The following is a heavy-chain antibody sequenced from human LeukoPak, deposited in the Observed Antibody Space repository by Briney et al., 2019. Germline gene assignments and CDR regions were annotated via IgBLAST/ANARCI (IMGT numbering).Heavy chain of an antibody. V-gene: IGHV1-46*01. J-gene: IGHJ5*02. CDR2: INPSGGST. D-gene: IGHD2-15*01. CDR1: GYTFTSYY. CDR3: ARGGCSGGSCYNWFDP. Sequence: ASVKVSCKASGYTFTSYYMHWVRQAPGQGLEWMGIINPSGGSTSYAQKFQGRVTMTRDTSTSTVYMELSSLRSEDTAVYYCARGGCSGGSCYNWFDPWGQGTLVTVSS.